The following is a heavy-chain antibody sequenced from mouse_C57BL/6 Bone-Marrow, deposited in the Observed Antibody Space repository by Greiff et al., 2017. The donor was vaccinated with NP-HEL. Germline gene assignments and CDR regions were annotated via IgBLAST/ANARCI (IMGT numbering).Heavy chain of an antibody. V-gene: IGHV1-69*01. CDR3: ARGATVAPFAY. CDR1: GYTFTSYW. J-gene: IGHJ3*01. Sequence: QVQLKQPGAELVMPGASVKLSCKASGYTFTSYWMHWVKQRPGQGLEWIGEIDPSDSYTNYNQKFKGKSTLTVDKSSSTAYMQLSSLTSEDSAVYYCARGATVAPFAYWGQGTLVTVSA. CDR2: IDPSDSYT. D-gene: IGHD1-1*01.